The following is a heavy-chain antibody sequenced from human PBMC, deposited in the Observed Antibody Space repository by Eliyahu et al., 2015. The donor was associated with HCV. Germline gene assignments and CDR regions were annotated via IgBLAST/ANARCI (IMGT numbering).Heavy chain of an antibody. V-gene: IGHV3-23*01. CDR2: IXGSGGST. CDR1: GFXFSSXX. CDR3: AKDRLKGSSWISNWFDP. J-gene: IGHJ5*02. D-gene: IGHD6-13*01. Sequence: EVQLLESGGGLVQPGGSLRLSCAASGFXFSSXXMSWVRQAPGKGLEWVSAIXGSGGSTYYADSVKGRFTISRDNSKNTLYLQMNSLRAEDTAVYYCAKDRLKGSSWISNWFDPWGQGTLVTVSS.